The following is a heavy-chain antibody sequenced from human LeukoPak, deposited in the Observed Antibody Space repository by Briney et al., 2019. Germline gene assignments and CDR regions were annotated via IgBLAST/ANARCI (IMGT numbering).Heavy chain of an antibody. CDR1: GFTFSSSS. Sequence: GGSLRLSCAASGFTFSSSSMNWVRQAPGKGLEWVSSISSSSSYIYYADSVKGRFTISRDNAKNSLYLQMNSLRAEDTAVYYCARDDFYDSSGYPLGYWGQGTLVTVSS. CDR3: ARDDFYDSSGYPLGY. J-gene: IGHJ4*02. V-gene: IGHV3-21*01. D-gene: IGHD3-22*01. CDR2: ISSSSSYI.